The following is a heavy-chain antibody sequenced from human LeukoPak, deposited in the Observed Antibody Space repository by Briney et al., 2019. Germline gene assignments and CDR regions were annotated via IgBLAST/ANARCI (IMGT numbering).Heavy chain of an antibody. D-gene: IGHD6-6*01. CDR3: ARERYSSSSTIDY. CDR1: GGSISSGDYY. CDR2: IYYSGST. V-gene: IGHV4-30-4*01. Sequence: SETLSLTCTVSGGSISSGDYYWSWIRQPPGKGLEWIGYIYYSGSTYYNPSLKSRVTISVDTSKNQFSLKLSSVTAADTAVYYCARERYSSSSTIDYWGQGTLVTVSS. J-gene: IGHJ4*02.